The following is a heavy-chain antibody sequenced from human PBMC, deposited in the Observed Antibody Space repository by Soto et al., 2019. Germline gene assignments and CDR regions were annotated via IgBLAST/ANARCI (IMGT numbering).Heavy chain of an antibody. V-gene: IGHV3-23*01. Sequence: GGSLRLSCAASGFTFSSYVMSWVRQAPGKGLEWVSAISGSGGNTYYADSVKGRFTTSRDNSKNTLFLQMNSLRAEDTALYFCAKEMGDYYDSSGSWFDRWGQGTLVNV. CDR3: AKEMGDYYDSSGSWFDR. CDR1: GFTFSSYV. J-gene: IGHJ5*02. CDR2: ISGSGGNT. D-gene: IGHD3-22*01.